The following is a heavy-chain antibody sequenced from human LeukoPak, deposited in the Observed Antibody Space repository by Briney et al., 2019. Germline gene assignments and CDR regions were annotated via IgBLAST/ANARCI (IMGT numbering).Heavy chain of an antibody. CDR1: GGSISSYY. CDR2: IYYSGST. J-gene: IGHJ3*02. CDR3: ARDIVRGEDAFDI. D-gene: IGHD3-10*01. Sequence: SETLSLTCTVSGGSISSYYWSWIRQPPGKGLEWIGYIYYSGSTNYNPSLKSRVTISVDTSKNQYSLKLSSVTAADTAVYYCARDIVRGEDAFDIWGLGTMVTVSS. V-gene: IGHV4-59*01.